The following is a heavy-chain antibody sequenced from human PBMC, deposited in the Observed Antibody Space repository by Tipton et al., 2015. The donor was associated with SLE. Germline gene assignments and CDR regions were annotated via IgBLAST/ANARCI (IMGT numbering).Heavy chain of an antibody. CDR1: GGSISSHY. J-gene: IGHJ4*02. D-gene: IGHD3-9*01. CDR2: IYYSGST. CDR3: ARSVALVLNFDY. V-gene: IGHV4-59*11. Sequence: LTCTVSGGSISSHYWSWIRQPPGKGLEWIGYIYYSGSTNYNPSLKSRVTISVDTSKNQFSLKLSSVTAADTAVYYCARSVALVLNFDYWGQGTLVTVSS.